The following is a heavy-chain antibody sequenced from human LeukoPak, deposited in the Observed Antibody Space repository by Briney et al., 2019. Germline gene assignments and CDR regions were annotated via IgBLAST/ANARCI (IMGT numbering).Heavy chain of an antibody. Sequence: GGSLRLSCAASGFTFSTSAMTWVRQAPGKGLEWVSGISGSGGSTYYVDSVKGRFTISRDNAKNTMYLQMNSLRAEDTAVYYCARELAYCGGDCSYFDYWGQGTLVTVSS. CDR1: GFTFSTSA. D-gene: IGHD2-21*02. CDR2: ISGSGGST. J-gene: IGHJ4*02. V-gene: IGHV3-23*01. CDR3: ARELAYCGGDCSYFDY.